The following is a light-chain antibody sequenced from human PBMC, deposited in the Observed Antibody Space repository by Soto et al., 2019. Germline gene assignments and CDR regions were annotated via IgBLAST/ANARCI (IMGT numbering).Light chain of an antibody. V-gene: IGLV2-11*01. CDR3: CSYAGSYNYV. Sequence: QSALTQPRSVSGSPGQSVTISCTGTSSDVGGFDYVSWYQRLPGKAPKLMIYDVSQRPSGVPDRFSGSKSGNTASLTISGLQADDEADDYCCSYAGSYNYVFGTGTKVT. J-gene: IGLJ1*01. CDR2: DVS. CDR1: SSDVGGFDY.